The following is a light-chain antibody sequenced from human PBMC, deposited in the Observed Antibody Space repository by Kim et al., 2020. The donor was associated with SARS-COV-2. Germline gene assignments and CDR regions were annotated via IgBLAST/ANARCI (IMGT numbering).Light chain of an antibody. V-gene: IGKV4-1*01. CDR1: RSVLYSSDNKNY. Sequence: DIVMTQSPDSLAVSLCERATINCKSSRSVLYSSDNKNYLAWYQQKPGQPPKLLIYWASTRESGVPDRFSGSGSGTDFTLTISSLQAEDVAVYYCQQYYSSPWTFGQGTKVDIK. J-gene: IGKJ1*01. CDR3: QQYYSSPWT. CDR2: WAS.